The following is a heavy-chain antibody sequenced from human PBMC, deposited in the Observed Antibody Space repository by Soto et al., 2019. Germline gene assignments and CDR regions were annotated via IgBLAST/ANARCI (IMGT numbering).Heavy chain of an antibody. J-gene: IGHJ5*02. CDR1: GGAISGYY. CDR3: ARGQRFSDSFDP. D-gene: IGHD3-3*01. CDR2: IYSSGGT. Sequence: QVQLQESGPGLVKPSETLSLTCTVSGGAISGYYWTWIRQSAGKGLEWIGRIYSSGGTKYNPSLKSRVTMSLDTSKNQFSLRLSSVTAADMAVYYCARGQRFSDSFDPWGQGTLVTVSS. V-gene: IGHV4-4*07.